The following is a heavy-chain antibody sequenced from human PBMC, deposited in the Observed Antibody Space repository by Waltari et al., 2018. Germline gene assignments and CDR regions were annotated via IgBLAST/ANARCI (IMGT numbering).Heavy chain of an antibody. D-gene: IGHD5-12*01. CDR2: IEYSGTT. CDR1: GGPIGTYY. J-gene: IGHJ2*01. CDR3: ARLVATYWNFDL. V-gene: IGHV4-59*01. Sequence: QVQLQESGPGLVKPSETLSLTCTVSGGPIGTYYWSWIRESPGKGLEWIGYIEYSGTTDYNPSLKSRVTIAVDPSKHQFSLKVTSVTAADTAIYYCARLVATYWNFDLWGRGTLVTVSS.